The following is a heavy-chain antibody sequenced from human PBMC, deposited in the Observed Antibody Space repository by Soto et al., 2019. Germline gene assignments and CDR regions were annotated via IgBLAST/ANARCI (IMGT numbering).Heavy chain of an antibody. V-gene: IGHV4-34*01. J-gene: IGHJ4*02. CDR3: ARDLNREQRGLDS. CDR2: INHSGST. CDR1: GGSFSGYY. D-gene: IGHD6-25*01. Sequence: SETLSLTCAVYGGSFSGYYWSWIRQPPGKGLEWIGEINHSGSTNYNPSLKSRVTISVDTSRNQFSLKLSSVTAADTAVYYCARDLNREQRGLDSWGQGTLVTV.